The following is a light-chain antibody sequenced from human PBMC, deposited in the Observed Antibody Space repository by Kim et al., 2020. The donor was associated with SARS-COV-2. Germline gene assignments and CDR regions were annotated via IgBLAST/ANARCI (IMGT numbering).Light chain of an antibody. Sequence: SVQLTCTLSRGHSSYAIAWHQQQPEKGPRYLMKLNSDGSHSKGDGIPDRFSGSSSGAERYLTISSLQSEDEADYYCQTWGTGSRGVFGGGTQLTVL. CDR3: QTWGTGSRGV. J-gene: IGLJ2*01. CDR1: RGHSSYA. V-gene: IGLV4-69*01. CDR2: LNSDGSH.